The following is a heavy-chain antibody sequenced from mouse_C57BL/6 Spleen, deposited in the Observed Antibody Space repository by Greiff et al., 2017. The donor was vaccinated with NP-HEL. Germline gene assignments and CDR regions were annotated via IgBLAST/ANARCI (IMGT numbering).Heavy chain of an antibody. CDR1: GYTFTSYT. V-gene: IGHV1-4*01. CDR3: ARHYYGSSFYFDY. D-gene: IGHD1-1*01. CDR2: INPSSGYT. J-gene: IGHJ2*01. Sequence: QVHVKQSGAELARPGASVKMSCKASGYTFTSYTMHWVKQRPGQGLEWIGYINPSSGYTKYNQKFKDKATLTADKSSSTAYMQLSSLTSEDSAVYYCARHYYGSSFYFDYWGQGTTLTVSS.